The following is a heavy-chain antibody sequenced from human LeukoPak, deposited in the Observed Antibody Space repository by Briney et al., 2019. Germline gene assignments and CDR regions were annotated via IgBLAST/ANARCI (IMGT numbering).Heavy chain of an antibody. V-gene: IGHV5-51*01. CDR2: IYPGDSDT. Sequence: GESLKISCNSSGYIYTSYWIGWVRQMPGKGLGWMGIIYPGDSDTRYSPSFQGQVTISADKSISTAYLQWSSLKASDTAMYYCARHGRYYDSSGGTGYWGQGTLVTVSS. CDR1: GYIYTSYW. D-gene: IGHD3-22*01. CDR3: ARHGRYYDSSGGTGY. J-gene: IGHJ4*02.